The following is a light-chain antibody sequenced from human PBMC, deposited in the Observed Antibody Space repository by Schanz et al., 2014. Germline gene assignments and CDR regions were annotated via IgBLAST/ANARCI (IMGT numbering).Light chain of an antibody. CDR1: SNDVGGYDH. CDR2: EVS. J-gene: IGLJ2*01. CDR3: SSYTSSSKVV. V-gene: IGLV2-11*01. Sequence: QSALTQPRSVSGSPGQSVTISCTGTSNDVGGYDHVSWYQQHPGKAPKVVIYEVSKRPSGVPARFSGSKSGNTASLTITGLQAEDEADYYCSSYTSSSKVVFGGGTKLTVL.